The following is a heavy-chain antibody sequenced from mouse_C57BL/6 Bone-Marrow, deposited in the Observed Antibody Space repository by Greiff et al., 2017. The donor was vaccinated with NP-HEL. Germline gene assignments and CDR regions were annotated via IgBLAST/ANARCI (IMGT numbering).Heavy chain of an antibody. Sequence: EVQVVESGPELVKPGASVKIPCKASGYTFTDYNMDWVKQSHGKSLEWIGDINPNNGGTIYNQKFKGKATLTVDKSSSTAYMELRSLTSEDTAVYYCARGGDYDDYYAMDYWGQGTSVTVSS. V-gene: IGHV1-18*01. D-gene: IGHD2-4*01. CDR1: GYTFTDYN. CDR3: ARGGDYDDYYAMDY. CDR2: INPNNGGT. J-gene: IGHJ4*01.